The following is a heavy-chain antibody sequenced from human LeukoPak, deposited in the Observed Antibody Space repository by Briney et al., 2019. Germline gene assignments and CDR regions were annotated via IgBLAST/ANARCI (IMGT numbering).Heavy chain of an antibody. CDR3: ARDFKEWLDP. J-gene: IGHJ5*02. V-gene: IGHV1-2*06. CDR2: INPNSGGT. CDR1: GYTFISYG. Sequence: GASVKVSCKASGYTFISYGITWVRQAPGQGLEWMGRINPNSGGTNYAQKFQGRVTMTRDTSISTAYMELSRLRSDDTAVYYCARDFKEWLDPWGQGTLVTVSS.